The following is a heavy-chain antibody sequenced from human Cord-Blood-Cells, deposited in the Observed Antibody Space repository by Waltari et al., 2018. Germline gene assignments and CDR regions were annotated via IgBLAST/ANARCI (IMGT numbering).Heavy chain of an antibody. CDR2: INHSGST. V-gene: IGHV4-34*01. CDR3: ARGFGLVRYGMDV. Sequence: QVQLQQWGAGLLKPSETLSLTCAVYGGSFSGYYWSWIRQPPGKGLEWIGEINHSGSTNYNRSLKGRVTISVDTSKNQFSLKLSSVTAADTAVYYCARGFGLVRYGMDVWGQGTTVTVSS. D-gene: IGHD3-3*01. J-gene: IGHJ6*02. CDR1: GGSFSGYY.